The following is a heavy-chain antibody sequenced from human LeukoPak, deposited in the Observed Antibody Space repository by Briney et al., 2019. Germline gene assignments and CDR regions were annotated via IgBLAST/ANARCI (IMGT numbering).Heavy chain of an antibody. CDR1: GFSFSDHY. CDR2: SRNKDNSYTT. CDR3: TRDLYESSGYYLAS. D-gene: IGHD3-22*01. J-gene: IGHJ4*02. V-gene: IGHV3-72*01. Sequence: GGSLRLSCAASGFSFSDHYMDWVRQAPGKGLEWVGRSRNKDNSYTTEYAASVKGRFTISRDDSKNSLYLQMNSLKTEDTAVYYCTRDLYESSGYYLASRGQGPLATSPQ.